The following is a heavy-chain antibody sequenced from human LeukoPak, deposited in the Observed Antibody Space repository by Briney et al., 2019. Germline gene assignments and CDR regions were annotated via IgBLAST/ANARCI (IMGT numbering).Heavy chain of an antibody. CDR2: IKQDGSEK. D-gene: IGHD3-10*01. Sequence: PGGSLRLSCAASGFTFSSYGMHWVRQAPGKGLEWVANIKQDGSEKYYVDSVKGRFTISRDNAKNSLYLQMNSLRAEDTAVYYCARGTDYYGSGSYPYYGMDVWGQGTTVTVSS. CDR3: ARGTDYYGSGSYPYYGMDV. CDR1: GFTFSSYG. V-gene: IGHV3-7*01. J-gene: IGHJ6*02.